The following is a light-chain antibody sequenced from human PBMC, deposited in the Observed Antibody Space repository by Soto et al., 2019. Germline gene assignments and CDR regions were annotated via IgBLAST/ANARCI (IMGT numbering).Light chain of an antibody. Sequence: HSALTQPGSVSGSPGQSITISCTGTSSDVGGYNYVSWYQQHPGKAPKLMIYDVSNRPSGVSNRFSGSKSGNTASLTISGLQAEDEADYYCSSYTSSSTQVFGTGTKSPS. J-gene: IGLJ1*01. V-gene: IGLV2-14*01. CDR2: DVS. CDR3: SSYTSSSTQV. CDR1: SSDVGGYNY.